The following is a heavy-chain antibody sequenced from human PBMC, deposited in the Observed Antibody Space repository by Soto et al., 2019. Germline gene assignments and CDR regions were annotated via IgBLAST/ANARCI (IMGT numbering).Heavy chain of an antibody. CDR3: TTYGNSSKGFDY. Sequence: EVHLVESGGGLVHPGGSLKLSCAVSGFTFSGSVMHWVRQAPGKGLEWLGRIRSRDGDYATSYAESVKGRVTISRDDSKNTAYLQVTSLKIEDTALYYCTTYGNSSKGFDYWGQGTLVTVSS. D-gene: IGHD6-6*01. J-gene: IGHJ4*02. CDR1: GFTFSGSV. V-gene: IGHV3-73*01. CDR2: IRSRDGDYAT.